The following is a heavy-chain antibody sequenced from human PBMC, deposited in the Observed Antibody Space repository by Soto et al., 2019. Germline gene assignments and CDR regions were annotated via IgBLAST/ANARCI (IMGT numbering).Heavy chain of an antibody. Sequence: PSETLSLTCTVSGGSISSYYWSWIRQPPGKGLEWIGYIYYSGSTNYNPSLKSRVTISVDTSKNQFSLKLSSVTAADTAVYYCAREDIVLVPAAISGWFDPWGQGTLVPVSS. V-gene: IGHV4-59*01. J-gene: IGHJ5*02. CDR3: AREDIVLVPAAISGWFDP. CDR2: IYYSGST. CDR1: GGSISSYY. D-gene: IGHD2-2*01.